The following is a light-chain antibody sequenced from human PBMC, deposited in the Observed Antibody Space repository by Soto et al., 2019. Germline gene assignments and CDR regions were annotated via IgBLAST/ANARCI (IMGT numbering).Light chain of an antibody. Sequence: DIQMTQSPSTLSASVGDRATITCRASQSIRSWLAWYQQKPGKAPKCLIYKASSLESGVPSRFSGSGSGTEFTLTISSLQPDDFATYYRQQYKSYSFGQGTKVEIK. CDR1: QSIRSW. V-gene: IGKV1-5*03. J-gene: IGKJ1*01. CDR3: QQYKSYS. CDR2: KAS.